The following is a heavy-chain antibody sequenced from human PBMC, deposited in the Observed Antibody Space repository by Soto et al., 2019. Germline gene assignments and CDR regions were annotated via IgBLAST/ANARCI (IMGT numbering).Heavy chain of an antibody. V-gene: IGHV4-4*02. CDR3: ATCQLGEYYYAMDI. CDR1: GDSITTYKW. Sequence: PSETLSLTCGVSGDSITTYKWWTWVRQTPGKGLEWIGEIYDSGNTRYNPSLKSRVIISKDTSKNELSLKLNSVTVADTAVYYCATCQLGEYYYAMDIWGQGTTVTVSS. CDR2: IYDSGNT. J-gene: IGHJ6*02. D-gene: IGHD7-27*01.